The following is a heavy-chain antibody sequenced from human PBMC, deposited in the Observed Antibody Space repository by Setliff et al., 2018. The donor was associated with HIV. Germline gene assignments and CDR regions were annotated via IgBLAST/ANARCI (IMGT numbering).Heavy chain of an antibody. Sequence: GESLKISCKASGFTFTDYWIGWVRQMPGKGLEWMGIIHPGDSDARYSPSFLGQVTISADKSISTAYLQWSSLKASDTAMYYCARLTYYYDSSGYYPNWFDPWGQGTLVTVSS. D-gene: IGHD3-22*01. CDR1: GFTFTDYW. CDR2: IHPGDSDA. J-gene: IGHJ5*02. CDR3: ARLTYYYDSSGYYPNWFDP. V-gene: IGHV5-51*01.